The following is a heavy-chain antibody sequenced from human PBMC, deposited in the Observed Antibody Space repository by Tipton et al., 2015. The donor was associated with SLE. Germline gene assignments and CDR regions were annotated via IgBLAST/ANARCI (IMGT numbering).Heavy chain of an antibody. V-gene: IGHV3-74*03. Sequence: LSLTCTVSGGSISTNYWTWVRQAPGKGLVWVSRIKSDGSYTTYADSVKGRFTISRDNAENSLYLQLNSLRADDTAVYYCARGRTSYSSTSDSFDIWGQGTMVTVSS. D-gene: IGHD6-13*01. CDR2: IKSDGSYT. CDR3: ARGRTSYSSTSDSFDI. J-gene: IGHJ3*02. CDR1: GGSISTNY.